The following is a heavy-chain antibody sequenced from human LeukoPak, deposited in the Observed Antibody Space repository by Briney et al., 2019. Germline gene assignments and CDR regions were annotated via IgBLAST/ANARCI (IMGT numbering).Heavy chain of an antibody. Sequence: NPSETLSLTCTVSGGSLSTYYWSWIRQPPGKGLEWIGYAYSSVSTKHNPSLKSRVTISLDTSKNQFSLKLSSVTAADTAVYYCARDRGDYGGPDYWGRGTLVTVSS. CDR1: GGSLSTYY. D-gene: IGHD4-23*01. V-gene: IGHV4-59*12. CDR2: AYSSVST. CDR3: ARDRGDYGGPDY. J-gene: IGHJ4*02.